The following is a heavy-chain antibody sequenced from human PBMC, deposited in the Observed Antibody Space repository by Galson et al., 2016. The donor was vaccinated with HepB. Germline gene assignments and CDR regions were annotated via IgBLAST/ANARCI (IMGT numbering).Heavy chain of an antibody. CDR2: ISFDGSNK. CDR3: ARGHMPLLYYYGMDV. Sequence: SLRLSCAASGFTFMSYGMHWVRQAPGKGLEWVAVISFDGSNKYYAGSVKGRFTISRDSSKNTLSLQMNSLRAEDTAVYYCARGHMPLLYYYGMDVWGQGTLVTVSS. V-gene: IGHV3-30*03. CDR1: GFTFMSYG. D-gene: IGHD2-2*01. J-gene: IGHJ6*02.